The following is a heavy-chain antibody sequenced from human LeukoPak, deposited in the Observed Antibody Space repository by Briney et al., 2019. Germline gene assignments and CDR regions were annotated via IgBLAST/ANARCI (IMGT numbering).Heavy chain of an antibody. V-gene: IGHV4-59*01. CDR1: GGSISSYY. CDR2: IYYSGST. Sequence: SETLSLTCTVSGGSISSYYRSWIRQPPGKGLEWIGYIYYSGSTNYNPSLKGRVTISVDTSKNQFSLKLSSVTAADTAVYYCARGRNAPPFYYYCYMDVWGKGTTLTVSS. D-gene: IGHD4-11*01. J-gene: IGHJ6*03. CDR3: ARGRNAPPFYYYCYMDV.